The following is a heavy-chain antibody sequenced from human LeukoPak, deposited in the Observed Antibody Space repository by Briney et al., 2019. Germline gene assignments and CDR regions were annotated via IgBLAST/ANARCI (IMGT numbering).Heavy chain of an antibody. J-gene: IGHJ4*02. CDR1: GFTFSSYA. V-gene: IGHV3-23*01. CDR2: ISGSGGST. D-gene: IGHD5-18*01. Sequence: PGGSLRLSCAASGFTFSSYAMSWVRQAPGKGLEWVSAISGSGGSTYYADSVKGRFTISRDNAKNSLYLQMNSLRAKDTAVYYCARPRGYSYGYGDYWGQGTLVTVSS. CDR3: ARPRGYSYGYGDY.